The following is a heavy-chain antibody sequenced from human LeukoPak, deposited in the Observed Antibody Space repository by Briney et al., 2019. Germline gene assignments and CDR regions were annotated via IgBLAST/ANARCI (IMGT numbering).Heavy chain of an antibody. CDR3: ARKKAELYRHFDL. J-gene: IGHJ2*01. D-gene: IGHD1-26*01. V-gene: IGHV4-4*02. CDR2: IYTSGST. CDR1: GGSISSSNW. Sequence: SETLSLTCAVSGGSISSSNWWSWVRQPPGKGLEWIGEIYTSGSTHYNPSLENRVIISVGTSKNQFSLKLSSVTAAHTAVYYCARKKAELYRHFDLWGRGTLVTVSS.